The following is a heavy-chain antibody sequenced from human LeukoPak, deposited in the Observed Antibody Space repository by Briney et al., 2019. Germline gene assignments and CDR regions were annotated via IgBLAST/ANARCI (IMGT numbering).Heavy chain of an antibody. D-gene: IGHD6-19*01. J-gene: IGHJ4*02. V-gene: IGHV4-59*01. CDR2: TYYSGST. CDR1: GGSISSYY. Sequence: SETLSLTCTVSGGSISSYYWSWIRQPPGKGLEWIGYTYYSGSTNYNPSLKSRVIMSVDTSKNQFSLKLSSVTAADTAVYYCARGDVYNSGWPYFDYWGQGALVTVSS. CDR3: ARGDVYNSGWPYFDY.